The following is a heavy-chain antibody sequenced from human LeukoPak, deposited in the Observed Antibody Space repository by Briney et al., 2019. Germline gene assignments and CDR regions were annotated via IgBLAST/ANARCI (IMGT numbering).Heavy chain of an antibody. CDR1: GGSISSYY. Sequence: SETLSLTCTVSGGSISSYYWSWIRQPPGKGLEWIGYIYSSGSTIYNPSLKSRVTISVDTSKNQFSLKLSSVTAADTAVYYCATVAVAGTPFDYWGQGTLVTVSS. CDR3: ATVAVAGTPFDY. D-gene: IGHD6-19*01. V-gene: IGHV4-59*01. CDR2: IYSSGST. J-gene: IGHJ4*02.